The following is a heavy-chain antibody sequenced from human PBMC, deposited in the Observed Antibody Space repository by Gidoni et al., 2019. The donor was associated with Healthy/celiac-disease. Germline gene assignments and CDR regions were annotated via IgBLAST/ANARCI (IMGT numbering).Heavy chain of an antibody. J-gene: IGHJ4*02. CDR2: ISSSGSTI. D-gene: IGHD2-21*02. CDR3: ARDDYYCGGDCIDY. Sequence: EVQLVESGGGLVQPGGSLRLSCAASGFTFSSYEMNWVRQAPGKGLEWVSYISSSGSTIYYADSVKGRFTISRDNAKNSLYLQMNSLRAEDTAVYYCARDDYYCGGDCIDYWGQGTLVTVSS. CDR1: GFTFSSYE. V-gene: IGHV3-48*03.